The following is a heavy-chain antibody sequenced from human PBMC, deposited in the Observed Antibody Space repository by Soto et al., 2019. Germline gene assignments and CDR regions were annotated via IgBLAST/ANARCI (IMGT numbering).Heavy chain of an antibody. CDR2: IHHSGST. CDR3: AGLFALGSDYYFDY. V-gene: IGHV4-59*01. Sequence: QVQLQESGPGLVKPSENLSLTCTVSGGSISSYYWSWIRQPPGKGLEWIGYIHHSGSTNYNPSLKSRVTISVDTSKNQFSLKLGSVTATDTAVYYRAGLFALGSDYYFDYWGQGTLVTVSS. CDR1: GGSISSYY. D-gene: IGHD3-10*02. J-gene: IGHJ4*02.